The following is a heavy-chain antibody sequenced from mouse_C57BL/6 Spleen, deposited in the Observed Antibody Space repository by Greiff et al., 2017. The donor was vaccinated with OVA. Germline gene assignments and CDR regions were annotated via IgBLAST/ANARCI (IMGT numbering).Heavy chain of an antibody. CDR3: ARQSYGSSYDYAMDY. V-gene: IGHV5-6*01. J-gene: IGHJ4*01. D-gene: IGHD1-1*01. CDR1: GFTFSSYG. Sequence: EVHLVESGGDLVKPGGSLKLSCAASGFTFSSYGMSWVRQTPDKRLEWVATISSGGSYTYYPDSVKGRFTISRDNAKNTLYLQMSSLKSEDTTMYYCARQSYGSSYDYAMDYWGQGTSVTVSS. CDR2: ISSGGSYT.